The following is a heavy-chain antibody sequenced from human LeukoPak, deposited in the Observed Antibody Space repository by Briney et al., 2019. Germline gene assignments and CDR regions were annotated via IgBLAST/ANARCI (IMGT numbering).Heavy chain of an antibody. CDR3: AKETDN. CDR1: RFTSDDFG. Sequence: PGGSLRLSCATSRFTSDDFGIHWVRQAPGKGLEWVCFISADGTSTFYADSVRGRFTISRDNSKNSLYLQMNSLRTEDTAFYYCAKETDNWGQGTQVTVSS. J-gene: IGHJ4*02. V-gene: IGHV3-43*02. CDR2: ISADGTST.